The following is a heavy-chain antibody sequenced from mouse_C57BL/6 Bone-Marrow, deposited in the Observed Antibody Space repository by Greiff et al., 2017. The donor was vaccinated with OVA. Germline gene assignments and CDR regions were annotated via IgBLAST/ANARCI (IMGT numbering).Heavy chain of an antibody. J-gene: IGHJ4*01. CDR3: AREDYQDYEGAMDY. CDR2: IYPRSGNT. Sequence: QVQLKQSGAELARPGASVKLSCKASGYTFTSYGISWVKQRTGQGLEWIGEIYPRSGNTYYNEKFKGKATLTADKSSSTAYMELRSLTSEDSAVYFCAREDYQDYEGAMDYWGQGTPVTVSS. V-gene: IGHV1-81*01. D-gene: IGHD2-4*01. CDR1: GYTFTSYG.